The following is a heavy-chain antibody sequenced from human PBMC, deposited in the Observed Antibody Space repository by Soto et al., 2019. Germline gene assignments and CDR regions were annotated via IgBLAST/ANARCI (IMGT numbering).Heavy chain of an antibody. CDR3: ARRYGDPSSAAGFDY. CDR1: GYIVTSYS. J-gene: IGHJ4*02. CDR2: ISVYNGKT. V-gene: IGHV1-18*01. Sequence: QVQLVQSGAEVKKPGASVKVSCKASGYIVTSYSISWVRQAPGQGLEWKGWISVYNGKTNYAQKLQGRVTMTTDTDTSTTTAYMELRSLKSDDTAVYYCARRYGDPSSAAGFDYWGQGTLVTVSS. D-gene: IGHD4-17*01.